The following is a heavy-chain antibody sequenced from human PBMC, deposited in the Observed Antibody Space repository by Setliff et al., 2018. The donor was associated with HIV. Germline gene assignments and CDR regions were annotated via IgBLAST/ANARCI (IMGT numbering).Heavy chain of an antibody. CDR3: ARGYSSSWYDS. CDR2: IYTSGST. D-gene: IGHD6-13*01. Sequence: SETLSLTCTVSGDSISSSYYWTRIRQPPGKGLEWIGYIYTSGSTNYNPSLKNRVTISVDTSKSQFSLRLSSVTAADTAVYYCARGYSSSWYDSWGQGTLVTVSS. J-gene: IGHJ5*01. CDR1: GDSISSSYY. V-gene: IGHV4-4*08.